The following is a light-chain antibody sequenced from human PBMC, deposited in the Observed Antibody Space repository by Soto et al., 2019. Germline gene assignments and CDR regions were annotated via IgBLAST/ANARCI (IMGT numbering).Light chain of an antibody. CDR3: CSYAGSYTLV. V-gene: IGLV2-11*01. Sequence: QSALTQPRSVSGSPGQSVTISCTGTSSDVGGYNYVSWYQQHPGKAPKLMIYDVSKRPSGVPDRFSGSKSGNTASLTISGLKAEDEAAYYCCSYAGSYTLVFGGGTKLTVL. CDR2: DVS. CDR1: SSDVGGYNY. J-gene: IGLJ2*01.